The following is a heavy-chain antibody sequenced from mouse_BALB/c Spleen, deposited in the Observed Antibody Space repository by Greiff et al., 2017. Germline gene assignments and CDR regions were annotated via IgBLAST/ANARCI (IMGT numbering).Heavy chain of an antibody. CDR3: ARYYGNYFDY. CDR1: GFTFSSYG. Sequence: DVMLVESGGDLVKPGGSLKLSCAASGFTFSSYGMSWVRQTPDKRLEWVATISSGGSYTYNPDSVKGRFTISRDNAKNTLYLQMSSLKSEDTAMYYCARYYGNYFDYWGQGTTLTVSS. V-gene: IGHV5-6*02. CDR2: ISSGGSYT. D-gene: IGHD2-1*01. J-gene: IGHJ2*01.